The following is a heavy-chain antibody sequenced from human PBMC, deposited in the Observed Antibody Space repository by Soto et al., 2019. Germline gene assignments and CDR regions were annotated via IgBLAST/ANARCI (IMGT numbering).Heavy chain of an antibody. CDR2: IDYSGST. CDR1: GGSISSSSYY. J-gene: IGHJ5*02. D-gene: IGHD3-3*01. CDR3: ASVRRITIFGVVIHYWFDP. V-gene: IGHV4-39*01. Sequence: PSETLSLTCTVSGGSISSSSYYWGWIRQPPGKGLEWIGSIDYSGSTYYNPSLKSRVTISVDTSKNQFSLKLSSVTAADTAVYYCASVRRITIFGVVIHYWFDPWGQGTLVTVSS.